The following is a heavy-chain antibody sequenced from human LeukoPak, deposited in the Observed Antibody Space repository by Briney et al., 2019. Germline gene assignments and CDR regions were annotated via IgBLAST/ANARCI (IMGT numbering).Heavy chain of an antibody. CDR1: GFTFSSYW. V-gene: IGHV3-74*01. CDR2: INSDGSST. CDR3: STGSGHAFDI. J-gene: IGHJ3*02. Sequence: GGSLRLSCAASGFTFSSYWMHWVRQVPGKGLVWVSRINSDGSSTSYADSVKGRFTIPRDNAKNTLYVQMNSLRAEDTAVYYCSTGSGHAFDIWGRGIMVTVSS. D-gene: IGHD3-10*01.